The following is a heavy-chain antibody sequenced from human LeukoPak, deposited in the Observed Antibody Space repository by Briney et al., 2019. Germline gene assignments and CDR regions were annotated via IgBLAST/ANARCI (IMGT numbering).Heavy chain of an antibody. CDR2: ISTSGST. CDR3: AREVITMVRGVITFTGFDY. J-gene: IGHJ4*02. D-gene: IGHD3-10*01. V-gene: IGHV4-4*07. Sequence: SETLSLTCTVSGGPISTYYWSWIRQPAGKGLEWIGHISTSGSTNYNPSLKSRVTMSVDTSKNQFSLRLRSVTAADTAVYYCAREVITMVRGVITFTGFDYWGQGTLVTVSS. CDR1: GGPISTYY.